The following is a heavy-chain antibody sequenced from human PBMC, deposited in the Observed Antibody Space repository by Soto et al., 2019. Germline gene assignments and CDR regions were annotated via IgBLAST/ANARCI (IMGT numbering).Heavy chain of an antibody. CDR3: ARAGAYYYDSSTYYPWFDP. CDR2: IYYSGST. D-gene: IGHD3-22*01. V-gene: IGHV4-59*01. CDR1: GGSISSYY. J-gene: IGHJ5*02. Sequence: SETLSLTCTVSGGSISSYYWSWIRQPPGKGLEYIGYIYYSGSTNYNPSLKSRVTISVDTSKNQFSLKLSSVTAADTAVYYCARAGAYYYDSSTYYPWFDPWGQGTLVTVSS.